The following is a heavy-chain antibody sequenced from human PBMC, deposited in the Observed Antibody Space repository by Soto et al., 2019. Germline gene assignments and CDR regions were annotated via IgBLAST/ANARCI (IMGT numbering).Heavy chain of an antibody. CDR3: ARELFGRSVWFDP. CDR2: MYYSGYI. J-gene: IGHJ5*02. CDR1: GDSISSHY. V-gene: IGHV4-31*03. D-gene: IGHD3-10*01. Sequence: PSETLSLTCSVSGDSISSHYWSWIRQHPGKGLEWIGYMYYSGYIYYNPSLKSRVTISVDTSKNQFSLKLSFVTAADTAVYYCARELFGRSVWFDPWGQGSLVTVSS.